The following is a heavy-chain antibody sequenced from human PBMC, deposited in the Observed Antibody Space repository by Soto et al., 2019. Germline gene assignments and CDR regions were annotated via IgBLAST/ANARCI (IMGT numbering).Heavy chain of an antibody. CDR1: GYSFTTYW. J-gene: IGHJ6*02. V-gene: IGHV5-10-1*01. Sequence: GESLNICYKVSGYSFTTYWISRVRQIPGKGLKRMGRIDPSDSYTNYSPSFQGHVTISADKSISTAYLQWSSLKASDTALYYCARQKVVVVPAAMGYYGMDVWGQGT. D-gene: IGHD2-2*01. CDR2: IDPSDSYT. CDR3: ARQKVVVVPAAMGYYGMDV.